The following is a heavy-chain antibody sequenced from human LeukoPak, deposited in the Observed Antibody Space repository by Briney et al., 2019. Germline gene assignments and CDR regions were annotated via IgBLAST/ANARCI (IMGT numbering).Heavy chain of an antibody. CDR2: IYYSGST. D-gene: IGHD3-22*01. Sequence: SETLSLTCTVSGGSISSYYWSWIRQPPGKGLEWIGYIYYSGSTNYNPSLKSRVTISVDTSKNQFSLKLSSVTAPDTAVYYCARGRDYYDSSVYFDYWGQGTLVTVSS. V-gene: IGHV4-59*01. CDR1: GGSISSYY. J-gene: IGHJ4*02. CDR3: ARGRDYYDSSVYFDY.